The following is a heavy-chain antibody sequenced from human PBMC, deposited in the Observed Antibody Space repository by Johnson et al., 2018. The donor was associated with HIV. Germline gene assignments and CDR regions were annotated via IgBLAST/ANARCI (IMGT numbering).Heavy chain of an antibody. D-gene: IGHD2-8*01. CDR1: GFTVSSKY. CDR3: ARASSYGVFDV. CDR2: IYSGEST. Sequence: MQLVESWGDLVQPGGSLRLSCAASGFTVSSKYMAWVRQAPGQGLEWVSVIYSGESTYYADSVKDRFTISRDNSMNTLYLHMNNLRAEDTALYYCARASSYGVFDVWGQGTMVTVSS. J-gene: IGHJ3*01. V-gene: IGHV3-66*01.